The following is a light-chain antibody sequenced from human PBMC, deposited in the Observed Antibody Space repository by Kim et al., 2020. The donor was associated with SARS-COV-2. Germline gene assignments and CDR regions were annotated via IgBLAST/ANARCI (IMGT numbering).Light chain of an antibody. V-gene: IGKV3-15*01. CDR2: SAS. CDR3: QQHNKWPRT. CDR1: ESVNTN. Sequence: EIVMTQSPATLSVSLGERATLSCRASESVNTNLAWYQQKPGQAPRLLIYSASTRATGIPARFNGSGSGTDFTVTISSLQSEDVAVYYCQQHNKWPRTFGGGTKVDIK. J-gene: IGKJ4*02.